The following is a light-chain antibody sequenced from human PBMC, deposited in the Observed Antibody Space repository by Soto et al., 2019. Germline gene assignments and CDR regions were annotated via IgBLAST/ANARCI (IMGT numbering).Light chain of an antibody. CDR2: AAS. CDR1: QDITNY. CDR3: PQSYSTSIT. V-gene: IGKV1-39*01. J-gene: IGKJ5*01. Sequence: DIQMTQSPSSLSASVGDRVTITCQASQDITNYLNWYLQKPGKAPKLLIYAASSLQSGVPSRFSGSGAGTDCTRTISSLQPEDVATYYCPQSYSTSITFGQGTRLEIK.